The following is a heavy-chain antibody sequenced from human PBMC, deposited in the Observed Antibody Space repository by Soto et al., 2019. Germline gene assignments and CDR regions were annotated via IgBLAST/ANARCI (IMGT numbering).Heavy chain of an antibody. J-gene: IGHJ6*02. CDR3: ARVGGYSGYEYYYYYGMDV. Sequence: PGGSLRLSCAASGFTFSSYGMHWVRQAPGKGLEWVAVIWYDGSNKYYADSVKGRFTISRDNSKNSLYLQMNSLRAEDTAVYYCARVGGYSGYEYYYYYGMDVWGQGTTVTVSS. V-gene: IGHV3-33*01. CDR1: GFTFSSYG. D-gene: IGHD5-12*01. CDR2: IWYDGSNK.